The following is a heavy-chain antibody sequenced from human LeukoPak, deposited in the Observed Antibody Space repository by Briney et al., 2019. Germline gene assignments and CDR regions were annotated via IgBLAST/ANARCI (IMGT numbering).Heavy chain of an antibody. CDR2: ISGSGGSI. D-gene: IGHD6-19*01. J-gene: IGHJ4*02. CDR1: GFTFSSYE. CDR3: ARDPAGSSWIDY. V-gene: IGHV3-48*03. Sequence: PGGSLRLSCAASGFTFSSYEMNWVRQAPGKGLEWISYISGSGGSIYYADSVKGRLTISRDNAKNSLYLQMNSLRAEDTAVYYCARDPAGSSWIDYWGQGTLVTVSS.